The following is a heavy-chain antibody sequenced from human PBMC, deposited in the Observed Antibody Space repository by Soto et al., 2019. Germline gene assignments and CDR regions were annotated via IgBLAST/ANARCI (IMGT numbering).Heavy chain of an antibody. Sequence: QVQLVESGGGLVKPAGSLRLSCAASGFTFSDYYMSWIRQAPGKGLEWISYISSSGNYADYADSMKGRFSISRDNAKNSPYLQVHSLRAEDTAVYYCARSSGSYWWEFDYWGQGTLVTVSS. D-gene: IGHD3-10*01. CDR3: ARSSGSYWWEFDY. J-gene: IGHJ4*02. V-gene: IGHV3-11*06. CDR2: ISSSGNYA. CDR1: GFTFSDYY.